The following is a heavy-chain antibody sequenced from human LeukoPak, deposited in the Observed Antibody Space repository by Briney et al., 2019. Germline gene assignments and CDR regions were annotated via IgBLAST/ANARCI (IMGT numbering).Heavy chain of an antibody. J-gene: IGHJ4*02. CDR2: IIPIFGTA. CDR1: GGTFSSYA. Sequence: ASVKVSCKASGGTFSSYAISWVRQALGQGLEWMGGIIPIFGTANYAQKFQGRVTITADESTSTAYMELSSLRSEDTAVYYCASPMVRGVIPKWYYFDYWGQGTLVTVSS. D-gene: IGHD3-10*01. CDR3: ASPMVRGVIPKWYYFDY. V-gene: IGHV1-69*13.